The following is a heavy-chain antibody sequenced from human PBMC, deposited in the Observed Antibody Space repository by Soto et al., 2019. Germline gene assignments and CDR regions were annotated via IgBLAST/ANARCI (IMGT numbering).Heavy chain of an antibody. J-gene: IGHJ5*02. V-gene: IGHV1-8*01. CDR2: MNPNSGNT. CDR3: ARGLEWSWSLDP. CDR1: GYTFTSYD. Sequence: QVQLVQSGAEVKKPGASVKVSCKASGYTFTSYDINWVRQATGQXLEWMGWMNPNSGNTGYAQKFQGRVTMTRNTSISTAYMELSSLRSEDTAMYYCARGLEWSWSLDPWGQGTLVTVSS. D-gene: IGHD3-3*01.